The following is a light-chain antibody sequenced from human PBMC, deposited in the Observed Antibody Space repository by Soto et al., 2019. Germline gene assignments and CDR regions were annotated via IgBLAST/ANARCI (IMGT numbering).Light chain of an antibody. CDR1: SSDIGGSKY. Sequence: ALTQPASLSGSPGQSITISCAGTSSDIGGSKYVSWYQQHPGKAPKLIIYEVTYRPSGVSARFSGSKSGNTASLTVSGLQAEDEADYYCSSYTSSGTLYVFGTGTKVTLL. V-gene: IGLV2-14*01. J-gene: IGLJ1*01. CDR3: SSYTSSGTLYV. CDR2: EVT.